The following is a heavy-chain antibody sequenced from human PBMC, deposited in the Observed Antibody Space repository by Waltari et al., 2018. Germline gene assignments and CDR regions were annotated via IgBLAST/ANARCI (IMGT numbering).Heavy chain of an antibody. Sequence: QVQLVESGGGVVQPGRSLRLSCAASGFTFNTYGMHWVRQAPGKGLEGVAIIWSEGNTKYYADSVRGRFTISRDNSKNTLFLQMNSLRAEDTAVYYCARDLVLAAGTRDYWGQGTLVVVSS. V-gene: IGHV3-33*01. CDR2: IWSEGNTK. CDR1: GFTFNTYG. D-gene: IGHD6-13*01. J-gene: IGHJ4*02. CDR3: ARDLVLAAGTRDY.